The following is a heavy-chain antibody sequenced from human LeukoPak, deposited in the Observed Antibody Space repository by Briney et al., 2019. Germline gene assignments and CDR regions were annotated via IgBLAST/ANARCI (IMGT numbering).Heavy chain of an antibody. J-gene: IGHJ4*02. CDR2: ISSNGGST. V-gene: IGHV3-64D*06. Sequence: GGSLRLSCSASGFTFSSYAMHWVRQAPGKGLEYVSAISSNGGSTYYADSVKGRFTISRDNSKNTLYLQMSSLRAEDTAVYYCVKCDGYSYGHGYFDYWGQGTLVTVSS. CDR3: VKCDGYSYGHGYFDY. CDR1: GFTFSSYA. D-gene: IGHD5-18*01.